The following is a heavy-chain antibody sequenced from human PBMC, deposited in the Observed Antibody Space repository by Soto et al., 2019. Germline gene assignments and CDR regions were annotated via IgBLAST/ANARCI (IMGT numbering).Heavy chain of an antibody. D-gene: IGHD3-22*01. CDR2: ISAYNGNT. CDR3: ATLLLLAYDSSGYYLDPMDV. Sequence: GASVKVSCKASGYTFTSYGISWVRQAPGQGLEWMGWISAYNGNTNYAQKLQGRVTMTTDTSTSTAYMELRSLRSDDTAVYYCATLLLLAYDSSGYYLDPMDVWGQGTTGTVAS. V-gene: IGHV1-18*04. CDR1: GYTFTSYG. J-gene: IGHJ6*02.